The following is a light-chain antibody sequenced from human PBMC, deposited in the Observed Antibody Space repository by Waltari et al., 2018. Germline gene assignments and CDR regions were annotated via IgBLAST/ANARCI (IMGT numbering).Light chain of an antibody. CDR3: QQLHDYPLS. V-gene: IGKV1-9*01. J-gene: IGKJ4*01. Sequence: DIQLTQSPSFLSAPLGYRVTIPCRASQGIANSLSWYQQKPGKPPTLVIYSMSTLQSGVPSRFSGSGSVTDFNLTISSLQPDDLASYYCQQLHDYPLSFGGGTKVEIK. CDR2: SMS. CDR1: QGIANS.